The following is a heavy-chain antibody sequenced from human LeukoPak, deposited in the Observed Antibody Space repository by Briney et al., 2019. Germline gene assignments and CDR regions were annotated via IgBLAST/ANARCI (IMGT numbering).Heavy chain of an antibody. Sequence: SQTLSLTCTVSGGSISSGDYYWSWIRQPPWKGLEWIGYIYYSGSTYYNPSLKSRVTISVDTSKNQFSLKLSSVTAADTAVYYCARGGNVVVPAAIQHWGQGTLFTVSS. CDR2: IYYSGST. J-gene: IGHJ1*01. V-gene: IGHV4-30-4*08. D-gene: IGHD2-2*01. CDR3: ARGGNVVVPAAIQH. CDR1: GGSISSGDYY.